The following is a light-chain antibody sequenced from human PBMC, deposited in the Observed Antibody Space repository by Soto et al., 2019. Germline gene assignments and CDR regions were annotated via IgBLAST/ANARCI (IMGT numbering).Light chain of an antibody. CDR1: QGVANW. Sequence: DILMTQSPSSVSASVGDSVTITCRASQGVANWFAWYQQKPGKAPKLLIHSASSLQSGVPSRFSGSGSGTDFTLTISSLQPEDSAAYYCQQTNSFPHTFGQGTRLEIK. CDR3: QQTNSFPHT. J-gene: IGKJ5*01. V-gene: IGKV1-12*01. CDR2: SAS.